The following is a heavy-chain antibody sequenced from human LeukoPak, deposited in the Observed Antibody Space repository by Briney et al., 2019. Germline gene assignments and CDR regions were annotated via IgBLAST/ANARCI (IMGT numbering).Heavy chain of an antibody. Sequence: ASVKVSCKASGYTFTSYYMHWVRQAPGQGLEWMGWIGAYNGNTNYAQKLQGRVTMTTDTSTSTAYMELRSLRSDDTAVYHCAREHAENSRAPQHWGQGTLVTVSS. V-gene: IGHV1-18*04. CDR3: AREHAENSRAPQH. D-gene: IGHD2/OR15-2a*01. J-gene: IGHJ1*01. CDR2: IGAYNGNT. CDR1: GYTFTSYY.